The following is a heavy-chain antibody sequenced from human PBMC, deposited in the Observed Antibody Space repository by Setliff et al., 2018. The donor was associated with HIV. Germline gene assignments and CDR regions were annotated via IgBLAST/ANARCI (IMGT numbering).Heavy chain of an antibody. D-gene: IGHD3-22*01. V-gene: IGHV3-23*01. CDR1: GFTFSSYA. CDR2: IGGSGGST. CDR3: ARDNYYDSSGPFDY. Sequence: PGGSLRLSCAASGFTFSSYAMSWVRQAPGKGLEWVSGIGGSGGSTYYADSVKGRFTISRDNAKNSLYLQMNSLRAEDTAVYYCARDNYYDSSGPFDYWGQGTLVTVSS. J-gene: IGHJ4*02.